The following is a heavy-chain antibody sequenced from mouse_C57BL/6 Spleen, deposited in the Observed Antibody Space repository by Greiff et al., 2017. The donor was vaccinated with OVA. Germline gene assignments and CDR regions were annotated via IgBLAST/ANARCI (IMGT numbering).Heavy chain of an antibody. CDR1: GFNIKDDY. CDR2: IDPENGDT. J-gene: IGHJ1*03. V-gene: IGHV14-4*01. Sequence: VQLQQSGAELVRPGASVKLSCTASGFNIKDDYMHWVKQRPEQGLEWIGWIDPENGDTEYASKFQGKATITADTSSNTAYLQLSSLTSEDTAVYYCTTGTMVTWYFDVWGTGTTVTVSS. D-gene: IGHD2-2*01. CDR3: TTGTMVTWYFDV.